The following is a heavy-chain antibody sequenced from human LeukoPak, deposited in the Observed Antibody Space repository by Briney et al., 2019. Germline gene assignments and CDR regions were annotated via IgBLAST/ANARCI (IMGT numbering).Heavy chain of an antibody. V-gene: IGHV3-33*01. Sequence: GGSLRLSCAASGFTFSSYGMHWVRQAPGKGLEWVAVIWYDGSNKYYADSVKGRFTISRDNSKNTLYLQMNSLRAEDTAVYYCARDSEVVPGLFDPWGQGTLVTVSS. CDR3: ARDSEVVPGLFDP. CDR2: IWYDGSNK. D-gene: IGHD3-22*01. CDR1: GFTFSSYG. J-gene: IGHJ5*02.